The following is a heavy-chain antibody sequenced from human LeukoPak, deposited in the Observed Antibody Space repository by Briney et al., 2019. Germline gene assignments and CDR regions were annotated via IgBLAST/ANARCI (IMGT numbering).Heavy chain of an antibody. CDR2: ISSSGSTI. CDR1: GFTFSSYE. V-gene: IGHV3-48*03. J-gene: IGHJ4*02. CDR3: ARDGLLDVGAFHYFDH. Sequence: GGSLRLSCAASGFTFSSYEMNWVRQAPGKGLEWVSYISSSGSTIYYADSVKGRFTISRDNAKNSLYLQMNSLRAEDTAVYYCARDGLLDVGAFHYFDHWGQGTLVTVSS. D-gene: IGHD1-26*01.